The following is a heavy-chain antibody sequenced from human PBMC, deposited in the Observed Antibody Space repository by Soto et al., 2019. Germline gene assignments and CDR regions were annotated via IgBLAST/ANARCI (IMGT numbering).Heavy chain of an antibody. Sequence: SVKVSCKASGGTFSSYAISWVRQAPGQGLEWMGGIIPIFGTANYAQKFQGRVTITADESTSTAYMELSSLRSEDTAVYYCARDIDDFWSGYSDAFDIWGQGTMVTVSS. J-gene: IGHJ3*02. D-gene: IGHD3-3*01. CDR2: IIPIFGTA. V-gene: IGHV1-69*13. CDR1: GGTFSSYA. CDR3: ARDIDDFWSGYSDAFDI.